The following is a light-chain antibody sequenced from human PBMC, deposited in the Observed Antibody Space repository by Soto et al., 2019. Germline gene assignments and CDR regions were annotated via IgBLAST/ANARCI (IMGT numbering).Light chain of an antibody. V-gene: IGLV1-47*01. CDR3: AAWDDSLSGYV. Sequence: QSVLTQPPSASGTPGQRVTISCSGSSSSIGNHYVYWYQHLPGTAPKLLIYRNNQRPSGVPDRFSGSHSGTSGSLAISGLRSEDEADYYCAAWDDSLSGYVFGTGTKLTVL. CDR1: SSSIGNHY. CDR2: RNN. J-gene: IGLJ1*01.